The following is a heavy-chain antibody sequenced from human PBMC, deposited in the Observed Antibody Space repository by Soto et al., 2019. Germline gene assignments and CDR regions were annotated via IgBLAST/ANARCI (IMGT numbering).Heavy chain of an antibody. J-gene: IGHJ3*02. Sequence: PGGSLRLSCAASGFTFSSYSMNWVRQAPGKGLEWVSSISSSSSYIYYADSVKGRFTISRDNAKNSLYLQMNSLRAEDTAVYYCARVLLRYLDDDAFDIWGQGTMVTVSS. D-gene: IGHD3-9*01. CDR3: ARVLLRYLDDDAFDI. CDR2: ISSSSSYI. V-gene: IGHV3-21*01. CDR1: GFTFSSYS.